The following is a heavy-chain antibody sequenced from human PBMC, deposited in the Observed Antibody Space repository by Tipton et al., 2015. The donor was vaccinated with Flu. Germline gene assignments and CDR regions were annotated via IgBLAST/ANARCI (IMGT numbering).Heavy chain of an antibody. D-gene: IGHD1-1*01. CDR2: IYPRDSDT. J-gene: IGHJ4*02. CDR1: GYTFTSYW. CDR3: VRPRDWENSYNFYFDY. V-gene: IGHV5-51*03. Sequence: VQLVQSGAEVKKPGESLRISCKASGYTFTSYWIGWVRQMSGKGLEWMGIIYPRDSDTRYSPSFHGQVTISADKSTTTAYLQWNSLKASDTAMYYCVRPRDWENSYNFYFDYWGQGTLVTVSS.